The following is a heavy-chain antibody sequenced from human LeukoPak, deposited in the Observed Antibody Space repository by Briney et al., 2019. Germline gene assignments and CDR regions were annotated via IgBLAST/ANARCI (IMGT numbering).Heavy chain of an antibody. CDR2: VKQDGSEK. CDR1: GFTFSTYW. CDR3: ARGLLAAAGIDY. D-gene: IGHD6-13*01. Sequence: GGSLRLSCAVSGFTFSTYWMSWVRQAPGKGLEWVANVKQDGSEKNYVDSVKGRFTISRDNAKNSLYLQMNSPRAEDTAVYYCARGLLAAAGIDYWGQGALVTVSS. V-gene: IGHV3-7*04. J-gene: IGHJ4*02.